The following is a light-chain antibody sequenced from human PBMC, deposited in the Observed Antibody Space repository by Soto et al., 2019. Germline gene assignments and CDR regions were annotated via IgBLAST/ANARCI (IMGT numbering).Light chain of an antibody. V-gene: IGKV3-15*01. Sequence: EIVMTQSPATLSVSPGERATLSCRASQSVSNNLAWYQQKPGQTPRLLLYGASTRATGIPVRLSGSGSGTEFTLTIRSLQSEDFAVYYCHQYNNWPPVTFGQGTKLEIK. CDR2: GAS. CDR3: HQYNNWPPVT. J-gene: IGKJ2*01. CDR1: QSVSNN.